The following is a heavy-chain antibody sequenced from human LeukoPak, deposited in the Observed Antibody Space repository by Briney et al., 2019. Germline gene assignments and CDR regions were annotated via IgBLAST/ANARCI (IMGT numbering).Heavy chain of an antibody. CDR1: GFTFSDHY. J-gene: IGHJ3*02. Sequence: GGSLRLSCAASGFTFSDHYMDWVRQAPGKGLEWVGRSRNKAKNFLTEYAASVKGRFTVSRDDSKNSLFLHTNSLKIEDTAIYFCARVRYCNSTTCRGAFDIWGQGTLVTVSS. D-gene: IGHD2-2*01. CDR2: SRNKAKNFLT. V-gene: IGHV3-72*01. CDR3: ARVRYCNSTTCRGAFDI.